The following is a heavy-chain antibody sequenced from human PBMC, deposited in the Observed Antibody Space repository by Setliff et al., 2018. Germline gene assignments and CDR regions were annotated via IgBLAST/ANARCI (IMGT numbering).Heavy chain of an antibody. CDR2: VRSRINNFAT. CDR1: GFTFSRSA. Sequence: PGGSLRLSCAASGFTFSRSAIHWVRQASGKGLEWVGRVRSRINNFATAYDASVKGRFIISRDDSKNTAYLQMSSLKTEDTAVYYCASDIHNDYDYFDYWGQGIQVTVSS. CDR3: ASDIHNDYDYFDY. J-gene: IGHJ4*02. D-gene: IGHD4-17*01. V-gene: IGHV3-73*01.